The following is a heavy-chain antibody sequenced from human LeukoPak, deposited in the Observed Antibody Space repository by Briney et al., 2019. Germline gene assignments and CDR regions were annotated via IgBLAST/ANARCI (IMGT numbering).Heavy chain of an antibody. V-gene: IGHV3-23*01. CDR3: AKVGSTVTTYYYYYMDV. Sequence: PGGSLRLSCAASGFTFNNYAMSWVRQAPGKGLEWVSSISGSAGNTYYADSVKGRFTISRDTSKTTLYLQMNSPRAEDTAVYYCAKVGSTVTTYYYYYMDVWGKGTTVTVSS. D-gene: IGHD4-11*01. CDR2: ISGSAGNT. CDR1: GFTFNNYA. J-gene: IGHJ6*03.